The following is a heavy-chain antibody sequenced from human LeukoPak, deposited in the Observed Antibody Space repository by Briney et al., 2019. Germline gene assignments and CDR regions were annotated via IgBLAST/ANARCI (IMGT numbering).Heavy chain of an antibody. CDR1: GFTFSSYE. V-gene: IGHV3-48*03. CDR3: ARVGEQWRAFDI. Sequence: PGGSLRPSCAASGFTFSSYEMNWVRQAPGKGLEWVSYISSSGSTIYYADSVKGRFTISRDNAKNSLYLQMNSLRAEDTAVYYCARVGEQWRAFDIWGQGTMVTVSS. CDR2: ISSSGSTI. D-gene: IGHD6-19*01. J-gene: IGHJ3*02.